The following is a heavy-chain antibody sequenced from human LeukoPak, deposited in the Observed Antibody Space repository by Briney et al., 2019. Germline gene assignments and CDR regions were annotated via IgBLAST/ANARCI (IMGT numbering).Heavy chain of an antibody. Sequence: SETLSLTCTVSGGSISSGNYYWSWIRQPAGKGLEWIGRIHASGCTNYNTSLKSRVTISVDTTKNQFSLKLSSVTAADTAVYYCAGSYRLDYWGQGTLVTVSS. CDR1: GGSISSGNYY. D-gene: IGHD1-26*01. CDR2: IHASGCT. CDR3: AGSYRLDY. V-gene: IGHV4-61*02. J-gene: IGHJ4*02.